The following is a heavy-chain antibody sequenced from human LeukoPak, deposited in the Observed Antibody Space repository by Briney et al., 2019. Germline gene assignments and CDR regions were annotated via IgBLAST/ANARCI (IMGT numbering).Heavy chain of an antibody. CDR2: IWYDGSNK. Sequence: PGMSLRLSCAASGFTFSKYGMNWVRQAPGKGLEWVAIIWYDGSNKYFAESVMGRLTISKDNSENTVYLQMNSLRIEDTAVYHCARAGIGNALDYWGPGTQVTVSS. D-gene: IGHD2-2*01. CDR3: ARAGIGNALDY. V-gene: IGHV3-33*01. J-gene: IGHJ4*02. CDR1: GFTFSKYG.